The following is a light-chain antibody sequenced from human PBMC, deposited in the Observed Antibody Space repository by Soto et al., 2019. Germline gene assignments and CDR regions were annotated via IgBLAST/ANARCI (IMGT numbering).Light chain of an antibody. CDR1: SSDVGGYNY. Sequence: QSALTQPASVSGSPGQSITISCTGTSSDVGGYNYVSWYQQHPGKAPKLMIYDVSNRPSGVSNRFSGSKSGNTASLTISGLQAEDEADYYCSSYTSSSTPVYVFGTGTKVTV. J-gene: IGLJ1*01. CDR3: SSYTSSSTPVYV. CDR2: DVS. V-gene: IGLV2-14*01.